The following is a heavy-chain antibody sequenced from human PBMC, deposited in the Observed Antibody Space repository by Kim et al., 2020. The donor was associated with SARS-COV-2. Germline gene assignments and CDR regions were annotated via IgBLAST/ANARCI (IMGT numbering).Heavy chain of an antibody. V-gene: IGHV3-7*04. CDR2: K. Sequence: KYYVDSVNSGFTNSKDNAKNSLYQQMNSLRAEDTAVYYCAGGYRRWVVDYWGQGTLVTVSS. J-gene: IGHJ4*02. CDR3: AGGYRRWVVDY. D-gene: IGHD1-26*01.